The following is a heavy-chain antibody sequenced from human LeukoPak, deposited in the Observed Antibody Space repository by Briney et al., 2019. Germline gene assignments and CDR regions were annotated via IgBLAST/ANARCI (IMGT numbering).Heavy chain of an antibody. CDR2: TNRDGSST. CDR3: AKDGVGPTDY. CDR1: GFTVTNYW. J-gene: IGHJ4*02. Sequence: GGSLRLSCAASGFTVTNYWMHWVRQAPGKGLVWVSRTNRDGSSTTYADSVKGRFTISRDNAKNTLFLQMNSLRAEDTAVYYCAKDGVGPTDYWGQGALVTVSS. D-gene: IGHD1-26*01. V-gene: IGHV3-74*01.